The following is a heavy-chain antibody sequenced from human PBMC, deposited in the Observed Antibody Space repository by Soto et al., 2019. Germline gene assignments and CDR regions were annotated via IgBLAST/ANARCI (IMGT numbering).Heavy chain of an antibody. CDR2: ISYSGST. V-gene: IGHV4-59*01. CDR1: GGSIISDY. J-gene: IGHJ4*02. D-gene: IGHD7-27*01. Sequence: PSETLSLTCTVSGGSIISDYWSWIRQPPGKGLEWIGYISYSGSTNYNPSLKSLVTISVDTSKTQFSLKLSSVAAADTSVYYSARGLTGSPLFDYWGQGTLVTVSS. CDR3: ARGLTGSPLFDY.